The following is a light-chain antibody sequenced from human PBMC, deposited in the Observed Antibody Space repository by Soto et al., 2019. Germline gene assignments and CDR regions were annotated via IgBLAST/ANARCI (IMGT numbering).Light chain of an antibody. CDR2: WAS. Sequence: DIVMTQSPDSLAVSLGERATINCKSSQSVLYISNNNNYLSWYQLKPGQPPKLLTYWASTRAFGVPDRFSGSGSGTDFTLTISNPQAEDVAIYYCQQYYSPPYTFGQGTKLEIK. J-gene: IGKJ2*01. CDR3: QQYYSPPYT. V-gene: IGKV4-1*01. CDR1: QSVLYISNNNNY.